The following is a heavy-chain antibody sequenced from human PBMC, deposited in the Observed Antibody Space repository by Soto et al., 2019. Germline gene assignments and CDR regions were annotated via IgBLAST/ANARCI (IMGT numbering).Heavy chain of an antibody. V-gene: IGHV3-30*18. CDR1: GFTFSDYA. CDR2: VSHDGRNT. CDR3: AKGGRQWLVTSDFNY. D-gene: IGHD6-19*01. Sequence: VQLVESGGGVVQPGRSLRLSCAASGFTFSDYAMHWVRQAPGKGLEWVAVVSHDGRNTHYADSVKGRFTISRDSSKNTVSLEMTSRRAEDPAVYYGAKGGRQWLVTSDFNYWGQGALVTVSS. J-gene: IGHJ4*02.